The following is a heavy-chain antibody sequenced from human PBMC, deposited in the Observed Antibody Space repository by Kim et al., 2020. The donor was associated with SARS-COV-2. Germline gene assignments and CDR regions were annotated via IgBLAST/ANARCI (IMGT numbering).Heavy chain of an antibody. CDR3: ARGGRYISSWTYYYYYYGMDV. CDR1: GGSFSGYY. Sequence: SETLSLTCAVYGGSFSGYYWSWIRQPPGKGLEWIGEINHSGSTNYNPSLKSRVTISVDTSKNQFSLKLSSVTATDTAVYYCARGGRYISSWTYYYYYYGMDVWGQGTTVTVSS. V-gene: IGHV4-34*01. D-gene: IGHD6-13*01. J-gene: IGHJ6*02. CDR2: INHSGST.